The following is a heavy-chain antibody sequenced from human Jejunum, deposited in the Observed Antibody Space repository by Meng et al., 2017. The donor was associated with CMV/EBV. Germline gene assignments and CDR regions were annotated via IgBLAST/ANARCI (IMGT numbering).Heavy chain of an antibody. CDR3: ATVTSFYDYSMDV. V-gene: IGHV1-69*04. CDR2: IIPVLGIA. CDR1: GVAFSSYA. D-gene: IGHD2-21*02. J-gene: IGHJ6*02. Sequence: SGVAFSSYAISWVRQAPGQWLEWMGRIIPVLGIANYAQNFQGRVTITADKSTSTAYMELSSLRSEDTAIYYCATVTSFYDYSMDVWGQGTTVTVSS.